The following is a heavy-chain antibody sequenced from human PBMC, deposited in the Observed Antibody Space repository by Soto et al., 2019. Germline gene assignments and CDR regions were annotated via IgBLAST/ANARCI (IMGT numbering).Heavy chain of an antibody. D-gene: IGHD6-13*01. CDR2: IDPSDSYT. Sequence: GESLKISCKGSGYSFTSYWISWVRQMPGKGLEWMGRIDPSDSYTNYSPSFQGHVTISADKSISTAYLQWSSLKASDTAMYYCAILSSSWLEDYYYYGMDVWGQGTTVTVSS. CDR1: GYSFTSYW. J-gene: IGHJ6*02. V-gene: IGHV5-10-1*01. CDR3: AILSSSWLEDYYYYGMDV.